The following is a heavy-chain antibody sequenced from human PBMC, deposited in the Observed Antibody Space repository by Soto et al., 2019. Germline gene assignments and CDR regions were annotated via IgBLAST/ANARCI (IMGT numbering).Heavy chain of an antibody. D-gene: IGHD6-6*01. CDR3: AKDRMAARPDYYYYGMDV. CDR2: ISGSGGST. Sequence: PGGSLRLSCAASGFTFSSYAMSWGRQAPGKGLEWVSAISGSGGSTYYADSVKGRFTISRDNSKNTLYLQMNSLRAEDTAVYYCAKDRMAARPDYYYYGMDVWGQGTTVTVSS. J-gene: IGHJ6*02. V-gene: IGHV3-23*01. CDR1: GFTFSSYA.